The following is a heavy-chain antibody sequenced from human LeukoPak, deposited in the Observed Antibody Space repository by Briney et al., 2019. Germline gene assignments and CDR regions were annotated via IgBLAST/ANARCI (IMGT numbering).Heavy chain of an antibody. CDR2: IDSDGYST. J-gene: IGHJ4*02. Sequence: PGGSLRLSCVVSGFSFDLSAMHWVRQAPGKGLVWVSRIDSDGYSTAYADSVKGRFTISRDNAKNTLYLQMNSLRAEDTAVYYCASEGTTGTTWGPDYWGQGTLVTVSS. CDR3: ASEGTTGTTWGPDY. V-gene: IGHV3-74*01. D-gene: IGHD1-1*01. CDR1: GFSFDLSA.